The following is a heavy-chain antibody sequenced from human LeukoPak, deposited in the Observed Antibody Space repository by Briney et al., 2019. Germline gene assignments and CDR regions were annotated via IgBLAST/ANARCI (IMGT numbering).Heavy chain of an antibody. J-gene: IGHJ4*02. CDR3: AKVVTKTTVVTPYDY. CDR2: ISYDGSNK. V-gene: IGHV3-30*04. D-gene: IGHD4-23*01. CDR1: GFPFTSYA. Sequence: GGSLRLSCAASGFPFTSYAMHWVRQAPGKGLEWVAVISYDGSNKYYADSVKGRFTISRDNSKNTLYLQMNSLRAEDTAVYYCAKVVTKTTVVTPYDYWGQGTLVTVSS.